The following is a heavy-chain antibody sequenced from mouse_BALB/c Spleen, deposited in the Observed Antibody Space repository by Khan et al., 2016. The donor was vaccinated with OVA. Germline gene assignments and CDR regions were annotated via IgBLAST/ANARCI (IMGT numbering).Heavy chain of an antibody. CDR3: ARPYYYGSRYDTMDA. CDR1: GYTFTNFW. J-gene: IGHJ4*01. D-gene: IGHD1-1*01. CDR2: IYPGSGNS. Sequence: QVRLQQSGGELVRPGTSVKMSCKAAGYTFTNFWIGWVKQRPGHGLEWIGDIYPGSGNSNFNEKFRGKATLTSDTYSSTAYMQLSSLQFEDSAIYYGARPYYYGSRYDTMDAWGQGTSVTVSS. V-gene: IGHV1-63*02.